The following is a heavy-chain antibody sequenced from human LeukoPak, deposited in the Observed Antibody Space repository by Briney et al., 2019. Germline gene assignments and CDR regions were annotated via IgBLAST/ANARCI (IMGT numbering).Heavy chain of an antibody. CDR3: ARDRARGYSGYDLGY. V-gene: IGHV1-46*01. J-gene: IGHJ4*02. CDR1: GYTFTSYY. CDR2: INPSGGST. D-gene: IGHD5-12*01. Sequence: GASVEVSCKASGYTFTSYYMHWVRQAPGQGLEWMGIINPSGGSTSYAQKFQGRVTVTRDTSTSTVYMELSSLRSEDTALYYCARDRARGYSGYDLGYWGQGTLVTVSS.